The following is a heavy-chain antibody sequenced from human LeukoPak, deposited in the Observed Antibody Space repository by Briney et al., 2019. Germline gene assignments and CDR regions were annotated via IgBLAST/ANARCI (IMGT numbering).Heavy chain of an antibody. CDR1: GYTFTSYA. CDR3: ARDGDGYNSEYGFDY. CDR2: INTNTGNP. V-gene: IGHV7-4-1*02. J-gene: IGHJ4*02. D-gene: IGHD5-24*01. Sequence: ASVKVSCKASGYTFTSYAMNWVRQAPGQWLEWMGWINTNTGNPTYAQGFTGRFVFSLDTSVSTAYLQISSLKAEDTAVYYCARDGDGYNSEYGFDYWGQGTLVTVSS.